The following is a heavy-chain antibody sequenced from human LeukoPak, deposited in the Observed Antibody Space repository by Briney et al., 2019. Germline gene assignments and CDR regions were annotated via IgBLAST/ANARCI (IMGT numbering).Heavy chain of an antibody. Sequence: PSETLSLTCTVSGGSISSYYWRWIRQPPGEGLEWIGFTYHSGSTNYNPSLKSRVTISVDTSTNQFSLKMKSVTAADTAVYDCAKHSFDSGDYFCEWGQGTLVTVSS. CDR1: GGSISSYY. CDR3: AKHSFDSGDYFCE. J-gene: IGHJ4*02. V-gene: IGHV4-59*08. CDR2: TYHSGST. D-gene: IGHD3-22*01.